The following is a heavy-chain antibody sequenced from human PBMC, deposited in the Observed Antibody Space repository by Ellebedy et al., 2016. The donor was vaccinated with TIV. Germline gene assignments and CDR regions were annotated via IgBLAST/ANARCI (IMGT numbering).Heavy chain of an antibody. D-gene: IGHD1-26*01. CDR2: IWYDGSNK. V-gene: IGHV3-33*01. J-gene: IGHJ4*02. CDR1: GFTFSTYG. Sequence: GESLKISCAASGFTFSTYGMHWVRQAPGTGLEWVAVIWYDGSNKHYADSVKGRFTISRDNSRNTLYLQMNSLRAEDTAIYYCARDLWELHFDYYFDSWGQGTLVTVSS. CDR3: ARDLWELHFDYYFDS.